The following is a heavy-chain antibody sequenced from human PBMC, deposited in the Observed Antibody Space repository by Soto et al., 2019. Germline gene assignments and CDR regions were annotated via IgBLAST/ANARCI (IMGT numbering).Heavy chain of an antibody. J-gene: IGHJ5*02. D-gene: IGHD6-19*01. V-gene: IGHV1-3*01. CDR3: ARGVAGPLHWFDP. CDR2: INAGNGNT. Sequence: QAQLVQSGAEVKKPGASVKVSCKASGYTFTSYAMHWVRQAPGQRLEWMGWINAGNGNTKYSQKLQGRVTITRDTSASTAYMELSSLRSEDTAVYYCARGVAGPLHWFDPWGQGTLVTVSS. CDR1: GYTFTSYA.